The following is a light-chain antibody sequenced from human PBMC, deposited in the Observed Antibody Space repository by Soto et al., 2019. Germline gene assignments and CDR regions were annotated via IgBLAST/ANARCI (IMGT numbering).Light chain of an antibody. Sequence: EIVLTQSPVTLSLSPGERATLSCRASQSVGQSVRNRYVAWYQQKPGQAPRLLISDASNRATGIPARFSGSGSGTDFTLTISSLEPEDFAVYYCHQRQYWPPITFGHGTRLEIK. CDR1: QSVGQSVRNRY. CDR3: HQRQYWPPIT. V-gene: IGKV3-11*01. CDR2: DAS. J-gene: IGKJ5*01.